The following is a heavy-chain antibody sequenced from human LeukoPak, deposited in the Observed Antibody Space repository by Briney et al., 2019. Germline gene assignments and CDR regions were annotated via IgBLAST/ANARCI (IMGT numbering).Heavy chain of an antibody. Sequence: GGSLRLSCAASGFTFSSYAMSWVRQAPGKGLEWVSAISGSGGSTYYADSVKGRFTISRDNSQNTLYLQMNSLRAEDTAVYYCAKWAQPLLYYYYYYMDVWGKGTTVTVSS. CDR2: ISGSGGST. J-gene: IGHJ6*03. CDR1: GFTFSSYA. CDR3: AKWAQPLLYYYYYYMDV. D-gene: IGHD2-21*02. V-gene: IGHV3-23*01.